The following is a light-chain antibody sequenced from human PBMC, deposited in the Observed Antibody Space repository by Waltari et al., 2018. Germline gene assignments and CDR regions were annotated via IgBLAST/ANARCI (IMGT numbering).Light chain of an antibody. CDR2: KAN. J-gene: IGLJ3*02. V-gene: IGLV8-61*01. CDR1: FGSLFTTSS. Sequence: QPVVTQEPSLSGSPGGPVTLTCALSFGSLFTTSSPPWSQQTPGQAPRTLVYKANARSSGVPDRFSGSILGNTAALTITGAQADDESDYYCALYMGSGIWVFGGGTRLTVL. CDR3: ALYMGSGIWV.